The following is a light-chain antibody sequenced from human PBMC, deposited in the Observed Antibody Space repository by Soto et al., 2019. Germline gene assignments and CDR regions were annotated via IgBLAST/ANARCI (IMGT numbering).Light chain of an antibody. Sequence: EIMLTQSPGTLSLSPGERATLSCRASQSVSSNLAWYQQKPGQAPRLLIYGASTRATGIPARFSGSGSGTEFTLPISSLQSEDFAVYYCQQYNNWPRTFGQGTWWIS. V-gene: IGKV3-15*01. J-gene: IGKJ1*01. CDR1: QSVSSN. CDR3: QQYNNWPRT. CDR2: GAS.